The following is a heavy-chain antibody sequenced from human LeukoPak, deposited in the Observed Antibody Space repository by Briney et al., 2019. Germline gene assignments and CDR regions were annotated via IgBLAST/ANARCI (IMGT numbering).Heavy chain of an antibody. CDR2: IIPIFGTA. V-gene: IGHV1-69*13. CDR3: ARRVRDDFWSGYSSPPENWFDP. D-gene: IGHD3-3*01. Sequence: GASVKVSCKASGGTFSSYAISWVRQAPGQGLEGMGGIIPIFGTANYAQKFQGRVTITADESTSTAYMELSSLRSEDTAVYYCARRVRDDFWSGYSSPPENWFDPWGQGTLVTVSS. CDR1: GGTFSSYA. J-gene: IGHJ5*02.